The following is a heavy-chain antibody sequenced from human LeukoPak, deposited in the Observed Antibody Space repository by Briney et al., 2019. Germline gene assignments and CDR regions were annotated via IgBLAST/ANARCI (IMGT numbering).Heavy chain of an antibody. CDR1: GGSISSSSYY. CDR3: VTMVRGVIDY. V-gene: IGHV4-39*07. J-gene: IGHJ4*02. Sequence: SETLSLTCTVSGGSISSSSYYWGWIRQPPGKGLEWIGSIYYSGSTYYNPSLKSRVTISVDTSKNQFSLKLSSVTAADTAVYYCVTMVRGVIDYWGQGTLVTVSS. D-gene: IGHD3-10*01. CDR2: IYYSGST.